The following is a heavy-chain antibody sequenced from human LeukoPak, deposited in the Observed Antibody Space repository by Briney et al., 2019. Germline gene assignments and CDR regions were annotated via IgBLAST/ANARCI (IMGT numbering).Heavy chain of an antibody. CDR2: INPSGGST. J-gene: IGHJ6*03. Sequence: ASVKVSCKASGYTFTSYYMHWVRQAPGQGLEWMGIINPSGGSTSYAQKFQGRVTMTRDTSTSTVYMELSSLRSEDTAVYYCAREVGGSGIAPYYMDVWGKGTTVTISS. CDR3: AREVGGSGIAPYYMDV. V-gene: IGHV1-46*01. D-gene: IGHD3-10*01. CDR1: GYTFTSYY.